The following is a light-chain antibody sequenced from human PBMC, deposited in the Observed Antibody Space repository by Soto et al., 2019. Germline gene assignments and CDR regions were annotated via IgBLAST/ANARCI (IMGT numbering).Light chain of an antibody. CDR1: QSVTMW. CDR3: QHWTDYSWT. V-gene: IGKV1-5*03. Sequence: DIHMTQSPSTLSASVGDRVTITCRASQSVTMWLAWYQQKPGKAPNLLFYKTSSLESGVPSRFSGSGSGTEFTLTISSLQPDDFATYHCQHWTDYSWTFGQGTKVEVK. J-gene: IGKJ1*01. CDR2: KTS.